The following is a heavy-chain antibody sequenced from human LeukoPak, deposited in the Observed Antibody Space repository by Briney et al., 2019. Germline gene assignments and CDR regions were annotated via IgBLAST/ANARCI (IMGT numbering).Heavy chain of an antibody. Sequence: GASVKVSCKASGGTFSSYAISWVRQAPGQGLEWMGRIIPIFGIANYAQKFQGRVTITADKSTSTAYMELRSLRSEDTAVYYCARGGGSYSDDAFDIWGQGTMVTVSS. CDR2: IIPIFGIA. CDR1: GGTFSSYA. J-gene: IGHJ3*02. V-gene: IGHV1-69*04. CDR3: ARGGGSYSDDAFDI. D-gene: IGHD1-26*01.